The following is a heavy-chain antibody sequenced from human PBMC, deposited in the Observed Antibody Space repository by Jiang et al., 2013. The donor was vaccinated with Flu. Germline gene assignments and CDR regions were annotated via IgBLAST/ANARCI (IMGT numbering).Heavy chain of an antibody. CDR3: ARETTEVTSVLDY. V-gene: IGHV6-1*01. J-gene: IGHJ4*02. D-gene: IGHD4-23*01. CDR1: GDSVSSSSGS. Sequence: SQTLSLTCGISGDSVSSSSGSWNWIRQSPSRGLEWLGRTYYRAKWYTDYAGSVQSRIIINPGTSKNQFSLQLNSVTHEDTAVYFCARETTEVTSVLDYWGQGTLVTVSS. CDR2: TYYRAKWYT.